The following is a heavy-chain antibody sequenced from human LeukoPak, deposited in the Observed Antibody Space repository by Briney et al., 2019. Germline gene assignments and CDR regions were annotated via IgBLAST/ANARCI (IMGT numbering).Heavy chain of an antibody. CDR2: IYSSGSA. J-gene: IGHJ4*02. D-gene: IGHD3-22*01. CDR1: GGSISSGDYY. V-gene: IGHV4-30-4*08. CDR3: ARVQVGCGYCCYFDY. Sequence: PSETLSLTCTVSGGSISSGDYYWSWIRQPPGKGLEWIGYIYSSGSAYYNPSLKSRVTISVDTSKNQFSLKLSSVTAADTPVYYCARVQVGCGYCCYFDYWGQGTLVTVSS.